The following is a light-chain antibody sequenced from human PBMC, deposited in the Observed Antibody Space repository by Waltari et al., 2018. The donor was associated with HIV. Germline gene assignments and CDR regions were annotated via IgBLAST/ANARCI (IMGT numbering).Light chain of an antibody. CDR1: QAISNA. CDR2: AAS. V-gene: IGKV1-27*01. CDR3: QNYNNVPRT. J-gene: IGKJ1*01. Sequence: DIQLTQSPSSLSTSERDRVTSTCRARQAISNALAWYQQKPGKVPQPPIYAASTLQSGVPSRFSGFGSGTNFTLAITSVRPGDVATYFCQNYNNVPRTFGQGTKVEIK.